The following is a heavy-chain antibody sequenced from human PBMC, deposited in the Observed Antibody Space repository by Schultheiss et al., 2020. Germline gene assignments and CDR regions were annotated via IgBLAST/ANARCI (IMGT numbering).Heavy chain of an antibody. J-gene: IGHJ4*02. V-gene: IGHV3-30*18. CDR3: VKGAWYASTNDDY. Sequence: GGSLRLSCVASGFTVSRSDMHWVRQAPDKGLEWVAVLSYNGHEKYYADSVSGRFTISRDDPKNTLSLQMNGLRDEDTAVYYCVKGAWYASTNDDYWGQGTLVTVSS. CDR1: GFTVSRSD. D-gene: IGHD5/OR15-5a*01. CDR2: LSYNGHEK.